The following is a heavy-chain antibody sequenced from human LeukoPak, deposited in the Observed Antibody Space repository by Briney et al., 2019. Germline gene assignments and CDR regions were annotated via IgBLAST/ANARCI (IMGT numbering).Heavy chain of an antibody. CDR2: ISGTADST. Sequence: GGSLRLSCAASGFTFSIYAMNWVRQAPGKGLEWVSAISGTADSTYYADSVKGRFTISRDNSKNTVSLQMNSLRAEDTAVYYCAKDFYGTPNGFDYWGQGTLVTVSS. V-gene: IGHV3-23*01. CDR3: AKDFYGTPNGFDY. D-gene: IGHD2/OR15-2a*01. CDR1: GFTFSIYA. J-gene: IGHJ4*02.